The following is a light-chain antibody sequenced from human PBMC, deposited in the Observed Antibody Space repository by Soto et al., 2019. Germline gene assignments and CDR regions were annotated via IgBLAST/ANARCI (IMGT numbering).Light chain of an antibody. Sequence: DIQMTQSPSSLSASIGDRVTITCRASQGISNYLAWYQEKPGKAPELLIYHASTLQSGVPSRFSGSGSGTDFTLTISSLQPEDVATYSCQNYNNFLFTFGPGTKVDIK. CDR3: QNYNNFLFT. J-gene: IGKJ3*01. V-gene: IGKV1-27*01. CDR2: HAS. CDR1: QGISNY.